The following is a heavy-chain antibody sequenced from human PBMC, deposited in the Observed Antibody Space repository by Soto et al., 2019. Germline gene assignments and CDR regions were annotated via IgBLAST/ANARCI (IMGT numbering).Heavy chain of an antibody. D-gene: IGHD3-16*02. CDR2: INHSGST. Sequence: PSETLSLTCAVYGGSFSGYYWSWIRQPPGKGLEWIGEINHSGSTNYNPSLKSRVTISVGTSKNQFSLKLSSVTAADTAVYYCARGPPPPSITFGGVIVIGFDYWGQGTLVTVS. J-gene: IGHJ4*02. CDR1: GGSFSGYY. CDR3: ARGPPPPSITFGGVIVIGFDY. V-gene: IGHV4-34*01.